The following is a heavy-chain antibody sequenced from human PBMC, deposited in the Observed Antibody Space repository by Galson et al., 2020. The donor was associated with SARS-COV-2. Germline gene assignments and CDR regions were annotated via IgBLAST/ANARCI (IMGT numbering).Heavy chain of an antibody. CDR3: AKDMTAFSYDYGMDV. CDR2: ISWDGGST. V-gene: IGHV3-43*01. J-gene: IGHJ6*02. Sequence: GESLKISCAASGFTFDDYTMHWVRQAPGKGLEWVSLISWDGGSTYYADSVKGRFTISRDNSKNSLYLQMNSLRTEDTALYYCAKDMTAFSYDYGMDVGGQGTTVTVSS. CDR1: GFTFDDYT. D-gene: IGHD3-3*01.